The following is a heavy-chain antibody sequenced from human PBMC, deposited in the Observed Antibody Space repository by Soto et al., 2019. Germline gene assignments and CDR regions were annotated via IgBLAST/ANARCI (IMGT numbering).Heavy chain of an antibody. J-gene: IGHJ6*03. CDR2: INHSGST. CDR1: SGSFSGYY. CDR3: ARVLFWYYYYYMDV. D-gene: IGHD3-3*01. Sequence: SETLSLTCAVYSGSFSGYYWSWIRQPPGKGLEWIGEINHSGSTNYNPSLKSRVIISVDTSKNQFSLKLSSVTAADTAVYYCARVLFWYYYYYMDVWGKGTTVTAP. V-gene: IGHV4-34*01.